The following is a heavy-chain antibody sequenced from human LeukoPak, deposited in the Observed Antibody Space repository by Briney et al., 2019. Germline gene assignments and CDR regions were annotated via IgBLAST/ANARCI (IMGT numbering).Heavy chain of an antibody. J-gene: IGHJ4*02. CDR3: ATRPSGSDRFLLYFDY. CDR2: IYYSGSS. CDR1: GGSVSRDSYY. V-gene: IGHV4-61*01. D-gene: IGHD1-1*01. Sequence: PSETLSLTCTVSGGSVSRDSYYWSWIRQPPGKGLEWIGYIYYSGSSNYNPSLKSRVTISVDTSKNQVSLKLSSVIAADTAVYYCATRPSGSDRFLLYFDYWGQGTLVTVSS.